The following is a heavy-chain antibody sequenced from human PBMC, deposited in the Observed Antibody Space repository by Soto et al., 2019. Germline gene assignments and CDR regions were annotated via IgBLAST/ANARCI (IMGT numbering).Heavy chain of an antibody. V-gene: IGHV1-69*08. CDR2: VIPNLGVT. J-gene: IGHJ4*02. CDR3: ARDKGYCSDTSCPAVDY. Sequence: QVQLVQSGAEVKKPGSLVKVSCKASGGTLSSYTFSWVRQAPGQGLEWMGRVIPNLGVTNYAKKFQGRFTIVVDTSTSTAYMELNSLRYEDTAVYYCARDKGYCSDTSCPAVDYWGQGTLVTVSS. D-gene: IGHD2-15*01. CDR1: GGTLSSYT.